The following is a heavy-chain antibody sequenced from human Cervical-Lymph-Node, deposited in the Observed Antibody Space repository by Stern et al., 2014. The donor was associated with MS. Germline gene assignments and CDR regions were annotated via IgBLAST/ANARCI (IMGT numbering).Heavy chain of an antibody. CDR3: ARGHIPYAYNYLFDY. CDR1: GFTFSSYG. D-gene: IGHD5-24*01. Sequence: QVQLVQSGGGVVQPGTSLRLSCAASGFTFSSYGMPWVRQAPGKGLEWVAIAWYDGSTAYYTNSVKGRFTISRDNSKNTLSLQMNSLTAEDTAVYYCARGHIPYAYNYLFDYWGQGTLVTVSS. CDR2: AWYDGSTA. J-gene: IGHJ4*02. V-gene: IGHV3-33*01.